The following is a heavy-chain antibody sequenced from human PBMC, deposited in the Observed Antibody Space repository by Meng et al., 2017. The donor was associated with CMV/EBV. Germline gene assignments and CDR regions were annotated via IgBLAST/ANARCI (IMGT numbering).Heavy chain of an antibody. CDR1: GYKFSDYW. CDR3: ARSTGIWFGELFLDY. Sequence: KVSCKGSGYKFSDYWIAWVRQMPGKGLEWMGIIYPGDSDTRCSPSFQGQVTTSADKSISTAYLQWSSLKASDTAMYYCARSTGIWFGELFLDYWGQGTLVTVSS. J-gene: IGHJ4*02. CDR2: IYPGDSDT. D-gene: IGHD3-10*01. V-gene: IGHV5-51*01.